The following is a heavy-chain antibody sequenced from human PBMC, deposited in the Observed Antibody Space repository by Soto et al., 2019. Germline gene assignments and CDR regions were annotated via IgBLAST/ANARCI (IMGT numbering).Heavy chain of an antibody. D-gene: IGHD6-13*01. CDR3: AKDRGAAAGAPDY. V-gene: IGHV1-69*01. Sequence: QVQLVQSGAEVKKPGSSVKVSCKASGGTFSSYAISWVRQAPGQGLEWMGGIIPIFGTANYAQKFQGRVTITADESTSTAYMELNSLRAEDTALYYCAKDRGAAAGAPDYWGQGTLVTVSS. CDR1: GGTFSSYA. CDR2: IIPIFGTA. J-gene: IGHJ4*02.